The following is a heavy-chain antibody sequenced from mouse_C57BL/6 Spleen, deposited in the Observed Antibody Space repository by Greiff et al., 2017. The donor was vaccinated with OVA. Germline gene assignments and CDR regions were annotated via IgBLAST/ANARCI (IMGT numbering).Heavy chain of an antibody. CDR1: GFTFSSYT. D-gene: IGHD1-1*01. CDR2: ISGGGGNT. J-gene: IGHJ4*01. Sequence: EVMLVESGGGLVKPGGSLKLSCAASGFTFSSYTMSWVRQTPEKRLEWVATISGGGGNTYYPDSVKGRFTISRDNAKNTLYLQMSSLRSEDTALYYCARHGTTVVEYAMDYWGQGTSVTVSS. V-gene: IGHV5-9*01. CDR3: ARHGTTVVEYAMDY.